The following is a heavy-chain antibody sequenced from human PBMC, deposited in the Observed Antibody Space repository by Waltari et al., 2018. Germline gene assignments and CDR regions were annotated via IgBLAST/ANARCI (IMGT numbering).Heavy chain of an antibody. D-gene: IGHD3-22*01. CDR3: ARRHYYDSSGYQLPTADAFDI. V-gene: IGHV5-51*01. J-gene: IGHJ3*02. CDR1: GYSFTSYW. CDR2: IYPGDSDT. Sequence: EVQLVQSGAEVKKPGESLKISCKGSGYSFTSYWIGWVRQLPGQGLGWMGIIYPGDSDTRYSPSFQGQVTISADKSISTAYLQWSSLKASDTAMYYCARRHYYDSSGYQLPTADAFDIWGQGTMVTVSS.